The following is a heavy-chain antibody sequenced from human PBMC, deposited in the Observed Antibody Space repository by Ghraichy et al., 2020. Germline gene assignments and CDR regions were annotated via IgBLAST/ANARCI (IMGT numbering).Heavy chain of an antibody. J-gene: IGHJ6*02. Sequence: GGSLRLSCAASGVTISTTYMNWVRQAPGKGLEWVSVIYRGGTTDYVDSVKGRFTISRDNSKNTLYLQMNSLRAEETAVYYCAQDRPDHSYYYGMDVWGQGTTVIVSS. CDR1: GVTISTTY. V-gene: IGHV3-53*01. CDR3: AQDRPDHSYYYGMDV. CDR2: IYRGGTT.